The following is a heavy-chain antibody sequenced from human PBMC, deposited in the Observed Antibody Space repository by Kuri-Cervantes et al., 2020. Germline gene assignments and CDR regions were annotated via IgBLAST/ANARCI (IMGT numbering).Heavy chain of an antibody. CDR1: GFTFSNYA. CDR3: ARNGYPAAGTVVSGYYYYYGMDV. D-gene: IGHD6-13*01. CDR2: IYSGGST. V-gene: IGHV3-53*01. Sequence: GESLKISCAASGFTFSNYAMSWVRQAPGKGLEWVSVIYSGGSTYYADSVKGRFTISRDNSKNTLYLQMNSLRAEDTAVYYCARNGYPAAGTVVSGYYYYYGMDVWGQGTTVTVSS. J-gene: IGHJ6*02.